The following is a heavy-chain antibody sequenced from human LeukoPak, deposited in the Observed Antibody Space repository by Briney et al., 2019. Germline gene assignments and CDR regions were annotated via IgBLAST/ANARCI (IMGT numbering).Heavy chain of an antibody. CDR1: GGSFSGYY. V-gene: IGHV4-34*01. CDR3: AGNRGLGRDY. J-gene: IGHJ4*02. Sequence: SETLSLTCAVSGGSFSGYYWSWIRQPPGKGLEWTGEINHSGSTNYNPSLKSRVTISVDTSKNQFSLKLSSVTAADTAVYYCAGNRGLGRDYWGQGTLVTVSS. CDR2: INHSGST. D-gene: IGHD4-23*01.